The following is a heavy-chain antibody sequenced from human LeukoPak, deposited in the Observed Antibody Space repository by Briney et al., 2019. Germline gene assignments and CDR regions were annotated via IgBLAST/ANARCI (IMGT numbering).Heavy chain of an antibody. CDR1: GFTFSSYA. V-gene: IGHV3-64D*06. D-gene: IGHD5-12*01. CDR2: ISSNGGST. J-gene: IGHJ4*02. CDR3: ASPYSGYDYNFDH. Sequence: PGGSLRLSCSASGFTFSSYAMHWVRRAPGKGLEYVSSISSNGGSTYYADSVKGRFTISRDNSKNTLFLQMSSLRTEDTAVYYCASPYSGYDYNFDHWGQGTLVTVSS.